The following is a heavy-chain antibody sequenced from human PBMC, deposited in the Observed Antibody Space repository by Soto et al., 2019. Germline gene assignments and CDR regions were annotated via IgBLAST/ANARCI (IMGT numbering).Heavy chain of an antibody. CDR2: ISVSGGET. D-gene: IGHD6-19*01. Sequence: EVQVLEPGGGLVQPGGSRRLSCTASGFTFSKVEMSWARQASGKGLEWVSFISVSGGETHYADSVKGRFIISRDNSKNTLYLQMNSLRVEDMAVYYCVKGGWLDDWGQGTLVTVSS. CDR1: GFTFSKVE. V-gene: IGHV3-23*01. CDR3: VKGGWLDD. J-gene: IGHJ4*02.